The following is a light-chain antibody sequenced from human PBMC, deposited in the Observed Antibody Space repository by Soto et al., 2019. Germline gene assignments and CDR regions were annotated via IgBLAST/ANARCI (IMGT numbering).Light chain of an antibody. CDR1: QSVSSGF. CDR3: QQYGSSPPWT. J-gene: IGKJ1*01. CDR2: GAS. Sequence: EIVLTQSPGTLSLSPGERATLSCRASQSVSSGFLAWYQQQPGQAPRLLIYGASSRATGIPDRFSGSGSGTDFTLPTSRLQPEDFAVYYCQQYGSSPPWTFGQGTKVEIK. V-gene: IGKV3-20*01.